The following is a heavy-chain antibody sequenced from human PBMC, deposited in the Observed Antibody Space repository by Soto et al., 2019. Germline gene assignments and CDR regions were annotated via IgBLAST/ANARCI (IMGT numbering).Heavy chain of an antibody. J-gene: IGHJ6*01. CDR3: ARDGHGMDV. CDR2: IFFTGSA. Sequence: PSETLSLTCTFSGVSVSTGSYDCSWIRQPPGKRLEWIGKIFFTGSAHYNPSLRNRVTMSVDTSKDQFSLTLTSVTAADTAVYYCARDGHGMDVWGQGTTVNVSS. CDR1: GVSVSTGSYD. V-gene: IGHV4-61*01.